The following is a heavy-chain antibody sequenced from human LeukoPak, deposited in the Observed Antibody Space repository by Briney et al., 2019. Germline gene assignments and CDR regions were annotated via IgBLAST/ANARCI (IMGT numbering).Heavy chain of an antibody. Sequence: GGSLRLSCVASGFTFSTYGMSWVRQAPGKGLEWVAVISHHGANKFYGDSVKGRFTISRDNSNNMVYLQMNGLRAEDTAVYYCAKHSWWSGYFYFLPFDYWGQGTLVTVSS. J-gene: IGHJ4*02. V-gene: IGHV3-30*18. CDR2: ISHHGANK. D-gene: IGHD3-3*01. CDR3: AKHSWWSGYFYFLPFDY. CDR1: GFTFSTYG.